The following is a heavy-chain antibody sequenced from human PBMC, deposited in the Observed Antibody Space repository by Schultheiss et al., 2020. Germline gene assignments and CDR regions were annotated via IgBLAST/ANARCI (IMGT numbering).Heavy chain of an antibody. CDR3: ARDRGDSGWEYYFDY. D-gene: IGHD6-19*01. CDR1: GFTFSSYA. V-gene: IGHV3-23*01. CDR2: ISGSGGST. Sequence: GGSLRLSCAASGFTFSSYAMSWVRQAPGKGLEWVSAISGSGGSTYYADSVKGRFTISRDNSKNTLYLQMNSLRAEDTAVYYCARDRGDSGWEYYFDYWGQGTLVTVSS. J-gene: IGHJ4*02.